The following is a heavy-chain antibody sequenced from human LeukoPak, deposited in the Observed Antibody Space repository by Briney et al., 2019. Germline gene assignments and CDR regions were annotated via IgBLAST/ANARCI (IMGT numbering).Heavy chain of an antibody. J-gene: IGHJ4*02. Sequence: GGSLRLSCAASGFTFSSYAMSWVRQAPGKGLEWVSTISGSGGSTYYADSVKGRFTISRDNSKNTPYLQMNSLRAEDTAVYYCAKGTYYPNYYFDYWGLGTLVTVSS. CDR2: ISGSGGST. CDR3: AKGTYYPNYYFDY. D-gene: IGHD2-21*01. CDR1: GFTFSSYA. V-gene: IGHV3-23*01.